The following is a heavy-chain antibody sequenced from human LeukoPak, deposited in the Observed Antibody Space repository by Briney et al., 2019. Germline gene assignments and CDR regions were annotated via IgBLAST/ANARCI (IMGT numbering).Heavy chain of an antibody. Sequence: GGSLRLSCAASGFTFSSYSMNWVRQAPGKGLEWVSSISSSSSYIYYADSVKGRFTISRDNAKNSLYLQMNSLRAEDTAVYYCARERWGATNHFDYWGQGTLVTVSS. CDR2: ISSSSSYI. J-gene: IGHJ4*02. D-gene: IGHD1-26*01. CDR1: GFTFSSYS. CDR3: ARERWGATNHFDY. V-gene: IGHV3-21*01.